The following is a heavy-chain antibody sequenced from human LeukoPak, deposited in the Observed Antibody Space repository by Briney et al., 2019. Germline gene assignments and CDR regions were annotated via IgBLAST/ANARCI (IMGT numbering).Heavy chain of an antibody. Sequence: SETLSLTCTISGGSVSDYYWSWIRQSPGKGLEWIGYIYHTGSTSYSPSLKSRVTISADTSQNQFSLKLSSVTAADTAVYYCARSLYYYGSDSFDIWGQGTMVTVSS. CDR3: ARSLYYYGSDSFDI. J-gene: IGHJ3*02. CDR2: IYHTGST. V-gene: IGHV4-59*02. D-gene: IGHD3-10*01. CDR1: GGSVSDYY.